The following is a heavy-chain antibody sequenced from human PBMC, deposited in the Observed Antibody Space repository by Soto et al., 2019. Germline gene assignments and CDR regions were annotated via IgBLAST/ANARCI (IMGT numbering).Heavy chain of an antibody. Sequence: QVQLQQWGAGLLKPSETLSLTCAVYGGSFSGYYWSWIRQPPGKGLEWIGEINHSGSTNYNPSLKSRVTISVDTSKNQFSLKLSSVTAADTAVYYGARDRSLVQYYYGSGVWDYWGQGTLVTVSS. CDR2: INHSGST. D-gene: IGHD3-10*01. V-gene: IGHV4-34*01. CDR3: ARDRSLVQYYYGSGVWDY. CDR1: GGSFSGYY. J-gene: IGHJ4*02.